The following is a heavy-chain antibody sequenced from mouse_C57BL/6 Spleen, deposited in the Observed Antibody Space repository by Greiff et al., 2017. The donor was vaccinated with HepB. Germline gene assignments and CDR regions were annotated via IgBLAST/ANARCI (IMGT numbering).Heavy chain of an antibody. D-gene: IGHD1-1*01. V-gene: IGHV5-6*01. CDR3: ASLITTVVAPWDY. CDR1: GFTFSSYG. J-gene: IGHJ4*01. CDR2: ISSGGSYT. Sequence: EVKVVESGGDLVKPGGSLKLSCAASGFTFSSYGMSWVRQTPDKRLEWVATISSGGSYTYYPDSVKGRFTISRDNAKNTLYLQMSSLKSEDTAMYYCASLITTVVAPWDYWGQGTSVTVSS.